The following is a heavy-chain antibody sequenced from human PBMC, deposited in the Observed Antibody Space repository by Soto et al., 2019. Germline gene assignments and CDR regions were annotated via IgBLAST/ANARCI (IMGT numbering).Heavy chain of an antibody. J-gene: IGHJ4*02. CDR1: GGYISSYY. V-gene: IGHV4-59*01. Sequence: SETLSLTCSVSGGYISSYYWSWIRQPPGKGLERIGYIFYSGNTNYNPSLRSRVTISVDTSKNQFSLKLRSVTPADTAVYYCARDSGYGDPFDYWGQGTLVTVSS. CDR2: IFYSGNT. CDR3: ARDSGYGDPFDY. D-gene: IGHD4-17*01.